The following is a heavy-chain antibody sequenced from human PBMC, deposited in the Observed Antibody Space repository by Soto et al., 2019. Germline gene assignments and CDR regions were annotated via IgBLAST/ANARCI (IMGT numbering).Heavy chain of an antibody. V-gene: IGHV4-59*12. D-gene: IGHD6-19*01. J-gene: IGHJ6*02. CDR2: IYYSGST. Sequence: PSETLSLTCTVSGGSISSYYWSWIRQPPGKGLEWIGYIYYSGSTNYNPSLKSRVTISVDTSKNQLSLQLNSVTPEDTAVYYCARVYASGWTYYYGMDVWGQGTTVTVSS. CDR1: GGSISSYY. CDR3: ARVYASGWTYYYGMDV.